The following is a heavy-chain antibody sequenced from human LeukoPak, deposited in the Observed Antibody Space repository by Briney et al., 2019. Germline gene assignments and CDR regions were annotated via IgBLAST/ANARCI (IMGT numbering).Heavy chain of an antibody. Sequence: ASVKVSCKASGYTFTSYAMHWVRQAPGQRLEWMGWINPGNGNTKYSQKFQGRVTITRDTSASTDYMELSSLRSEDTAVYYCARVITMVRGHGMDVWGKGTTVTVSS. D-gene: IGHD3-10*01. CDR2: INPGNGNT. V-gene: IGHV1-3*01. J-gene: IGHJ6*04. CDR1: GYTFTSYA. CDR3: ARVITMVRGHGMDV.